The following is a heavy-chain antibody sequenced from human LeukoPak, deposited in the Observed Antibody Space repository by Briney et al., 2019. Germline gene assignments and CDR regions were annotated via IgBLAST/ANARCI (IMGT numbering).Heavy chain of an antibody. CDR3: ARGDPYLPLGY. CDR1: GGSISGYY. V-gene: IGHV4-59*01. J-gene: IGHJ4*02. Sequence: PSETLSLTCTVSGGSISGYYWSWIRQPPGKGLEWIGYIYYSGSTNYNPSLKSRVTISVDTSKNQFSLKLSSVTAADTAVYYCARGDPYLPLGYWGQGTLVTVSS. CDR2: IYYSGST.